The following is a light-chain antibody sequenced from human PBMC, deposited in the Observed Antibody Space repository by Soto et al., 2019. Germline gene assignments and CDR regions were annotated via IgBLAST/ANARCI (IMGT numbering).Light chain of an antibody. CDR1: SSDVGGYNY. J-gene: IGLJ7*01. V-gene: IGLV2-8*01. CDR3: SSYAGSNNWV. Sequence: QSVLTQPPSASGSPGQSVTISCTGTSSDVGGYNYVSWYQQYPGKAPKLMIYEVSQRPSGVPDRFSGSKSGNTASLTVSGLQAEDEADYYCSSYAGSNNWVFGVGTQLTVL. CDR2: EVS.